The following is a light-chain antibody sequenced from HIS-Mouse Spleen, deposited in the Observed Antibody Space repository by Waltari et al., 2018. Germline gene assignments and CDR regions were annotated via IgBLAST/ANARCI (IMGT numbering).Light chain of an antibody. CDR1: ESISSW. CDR2: KAS. Sequence: DIQMTQSPSTLSASVGDRVTITCRASESISSWWAWYQQKPGKAPRLLIYKASSLEGGVPSRFSGSGSGTEFTLTISSLQPDDFATDYCQQYNSYSPKYTFGQGTKLEIK. V-gene: IGKV1-5*03. CDR3: QQYNSYSPKYT. J-gene: IGKJ2*01.